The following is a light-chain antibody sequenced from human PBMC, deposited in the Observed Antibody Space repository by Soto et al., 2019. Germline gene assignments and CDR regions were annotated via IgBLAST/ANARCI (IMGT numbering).Light chain of an antibody. Sequence: DFQMTQSPSTLSASVGDRVTITCRASQSISSWLAWYQQKPGKAPKLLIYKASSLESGVRSRFSGSGSGTEFTPTISSLQLDDFATYYCQQYNSFPTFGQGTKVEIK. CDR3: QQYNSFPT. J-gene: IGKJ1*01. CDR2: KAS. CDR1: QSISSW. V-gene: IGKV1-5*03.